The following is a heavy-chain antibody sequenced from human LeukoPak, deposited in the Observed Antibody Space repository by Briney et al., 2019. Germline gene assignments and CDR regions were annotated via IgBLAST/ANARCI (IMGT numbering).Heavy chain of an antibody. CDR2: LYPIDFDK. CDR3: VRQKIVPGTSQLRTFDA. D-gene: IGHD2/OR15-2a*01. J-gene: IGHJ4*02. V-gene: IGHV5-51*01. Sequence: RGDSLKISCKASGYKFTSYWIAWVRQKPGRGLEWMGSLYPIDFDKTYSPSFQGQVTMSADRSINTAYLQWSSLKASDTAMYYCVRQKIVPGTSQLRTFDAWGQGTLVSVSS. CDR1: GYKFTSYW.